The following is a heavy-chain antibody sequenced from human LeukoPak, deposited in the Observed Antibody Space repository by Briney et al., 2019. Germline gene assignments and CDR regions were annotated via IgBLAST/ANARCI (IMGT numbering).Heavy chain of an antibody. J-gene: IGHJ4*02. CDR1: GFTFSSFA. CDR2: IKQDGSEK. V-gene: IGHV3-7*01. Sequence: GGSLRLSCAASGFTFSSFAMHWVRQAPGKGLEWVANIKQDGSEKYYVDSVKGRFTISRDNAKNSLYLQMNSLRAEDTAVYYCAKDAQYGRSYFDYWGQGTLVTVSS. CDR3: AKDAQYGRSYFDY. D-gene: IGHD1-1*01.